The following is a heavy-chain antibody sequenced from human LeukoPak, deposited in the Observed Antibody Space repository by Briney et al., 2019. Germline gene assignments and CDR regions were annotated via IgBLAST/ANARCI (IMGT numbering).Heavy chain of an antibody. CDR1: GDSITGYY. Sequence: ASETLSLTCSVSGDSITGYYWGWIRQPPGKGLEWIGNIYYTGNTYYNSSLKSRVTISVDTSKNQFSLKLSSVTAADTAVYYCAREYPYFDYWGQGTLVTVSS. J-gene: IGHJ4*02. CDR3: AREYPYFDY. V-gene: IGHV4-39*07. CDR2: IYYTGNT.